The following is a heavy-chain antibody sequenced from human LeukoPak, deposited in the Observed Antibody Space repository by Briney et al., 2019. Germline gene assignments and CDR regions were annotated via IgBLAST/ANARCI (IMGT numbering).Heavy chain of an antibody. CDR2: ISGSGSST. CDR3: AKGSGGNCYSPFDY. D-gene: IGHD2-15*01. V-gene: IGHV3-23*01. J-gene: IGHJ4*02. CDR1: AFSVGSNF. Sequence: PGGSLRLSCVDSAFSVGSNFMSWVRQAPGKGLEWVSSISGSGSSTYYADSVKGRFTISRDNSKNTLYLQMNSLRAEDTAVYYCAKGSGGNCYSPFDYWGQGTLVTVSS.